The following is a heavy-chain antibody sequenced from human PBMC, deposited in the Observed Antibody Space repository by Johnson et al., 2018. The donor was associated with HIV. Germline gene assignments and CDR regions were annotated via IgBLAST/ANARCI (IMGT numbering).Heavy chain of an antibody. V-gene: IGHV3-7*01. D-gene: IGHD4-11*01. Sequence: VQLVESGGGLVKPGGSLRLSCAASGFTFSDYYMSWIRQAPGKGLEWVANIKQDGSEKYYVDSVKGRFTISRDNAKNSLYLQMNGLGAEDTAVYYCARNEYSSYGGRDAFDIWGQGTMVTVSS. CDR2: IKQDGSEK. CDR1: GFTFSDYY. J-gene: IGHJ3*02. CDR3: ARNEYSSYGGRDAFDI.